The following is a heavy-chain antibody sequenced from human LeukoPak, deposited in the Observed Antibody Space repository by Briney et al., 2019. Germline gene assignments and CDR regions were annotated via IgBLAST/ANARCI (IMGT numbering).Heavy chain of an antibody. Sequence: PGGSLRLSCAASGFTFSSYGMHWVRQAPGKGLEWVAVISYDGSNKYYADSVKGRFTISRDNSKNTLYLQMNSLRAEDTAVYYCAKIMSREYYFDYWGQGTLVTVSS. CDR3: AKIMSREYYFDY. CDR1: GFTFSSYG. CDR2: ISYDGSNK. V-gene: IGHV3-30*18. J-gene: IGHJ4*02. D-gene: IGHD3-16*01.